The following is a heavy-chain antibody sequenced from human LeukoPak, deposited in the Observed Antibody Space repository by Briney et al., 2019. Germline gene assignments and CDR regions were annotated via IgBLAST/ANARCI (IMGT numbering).Heavy chain of an antibody. CDR1: GFTFSSYA. V-gene: IGHV3-30*14. CDR3: ASPPGEYSSGWSALDH. Sequence: GGSLRLSCAASGFTFSSYAMHWVRQAPGKGLEWVAVISYDGSNKYYADSVKGRFTISRDNSKNTLYLQMNSLRAEDTAVYYCASPPGEYSSGWSALDHWGQGTLVTVSS. D-gene: IGHD6-19*01. J-gene: IGHJ4*02. CDR2: ISYDGSNK.